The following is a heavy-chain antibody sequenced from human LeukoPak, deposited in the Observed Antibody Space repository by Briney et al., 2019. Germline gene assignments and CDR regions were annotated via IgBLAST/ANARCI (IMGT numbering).Heavy chain of an antibody. D-gene: IGHD1-14*01. Sequence: SETLSLTCNGSGASISDYYWSWVRQSPEKGLEWIASLLYSGSTHYNPSLRSRVAISGDTSNNQFSLILTSVTTTDTAVYYCARTGRRGYFDFWGRGTLVTVSS. V-gene: IGHV4-59*01. CDR1: GASISDYY. CDR3: ARTGRRGYFDF. CDR2: LLYSGST. J-gene: IGHJ2*01.